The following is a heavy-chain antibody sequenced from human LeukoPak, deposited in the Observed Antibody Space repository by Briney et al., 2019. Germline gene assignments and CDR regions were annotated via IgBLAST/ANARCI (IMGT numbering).Heavy chain of an antibody. V-gene: IGHV3-23*01. CDR3: ANPGGDDY. Sequence: GGSLRLSCAASGFTVNSNYMSWVRQAPGKGLEWVSAISGSGGSTYYADSVKGRFTISRDNSKNTLYLQMNSLRAEDTAVYYCANPGGDDYWGQGTLVTVSS. D-gene: IGHD3-16*01. CDR2: ISGSGGST. CDR1: GFTVNSNY. J-gene: IGHJ4*02.